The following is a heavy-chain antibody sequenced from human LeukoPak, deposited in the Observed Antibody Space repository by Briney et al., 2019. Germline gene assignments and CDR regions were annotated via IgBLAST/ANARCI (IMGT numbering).Heavy chain of an antibody. D-gene: IGHD3-22*01. J-gene: IGHJ4*02. CDR1: GDSISRYY. Sequence: SETLSLTCSVSGDSISRYYWSWIRQPPGRGLEYIGYIHYTGDTNYNPSLKSRVTISVDTSKKQFSLKLSSVTAADTAVYYCARDGDTNYDSSGYYYVLGNWGQGTLVTVSS. V-gene: IGHV4-59*12. CDR2: IHYTGDT. CDR3: ARDGDTNYDSSGYYYVLGN.